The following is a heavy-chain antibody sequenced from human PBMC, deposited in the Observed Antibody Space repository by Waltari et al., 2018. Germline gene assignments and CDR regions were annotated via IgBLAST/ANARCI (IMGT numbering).Heavy chain of an antibody. CDR2: IKQDGSEK. J-gene: IGHJ4*02. CDR3: ARDRNSGYDSLGYDY. D-gene: IGHD5-12*01. Sequence: EVQLVESGGGLVQPGGSLRLSCAASGFTFSSYWMSWVRQAPGKGREWVANIKQDGSEKYYVDSVRGRFTISRDNAKNSLYLQMNSLRAEDTAVYYCARDRNSGYDSLGYDYWGQGTLVTVSS. V-gene: IGHV3-7*01. CDR1: GFTFSSYW.